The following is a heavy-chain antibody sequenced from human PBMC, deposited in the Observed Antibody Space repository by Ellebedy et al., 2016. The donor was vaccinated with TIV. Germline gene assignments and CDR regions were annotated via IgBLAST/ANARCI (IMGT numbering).Heavy chain of an antibody. J-gene: IGHJ4*02. CDR3: ARDTLVGVAESYFDY. V-gene: IGHV3-11*05. Sequence: PGGSLRLSCVASGFTFSDYYMSRIRQAPGKGLEWVSTISTSSRYTTCADSVKGRITISRDNAKNSLYLQMNNLRAEDTAVYYCARDTLVGVAESYFDYWGQGTLVTVSS. CDR2: ISTSSRYT. D-gene: IGHD1-26*01. CDR1: GFTFSDYY.